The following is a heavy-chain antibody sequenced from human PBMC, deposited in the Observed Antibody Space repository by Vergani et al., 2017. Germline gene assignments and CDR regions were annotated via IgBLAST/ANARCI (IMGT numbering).Heavy chain of an antibody. J-gene: IGHJ3*02. CDR3: ASDYNGDRSDAFDI. CDR1: GFTFSSYS. Sequence: EVQLVESGGGLVKPGGSLRLSCAASGFTFSSYSMNWVRQAPGKGLEWVSSISSSSSYIYYADSVKGRFTISRDNAKNSLYLQMNSLRAEDTAVYYCASDYNGDRSDAFDIWGQGTMVTVSS. D-gene: IGHD2-8*01. CDR2: ISSSSSYI. V-gene: IGHV3-21*01.